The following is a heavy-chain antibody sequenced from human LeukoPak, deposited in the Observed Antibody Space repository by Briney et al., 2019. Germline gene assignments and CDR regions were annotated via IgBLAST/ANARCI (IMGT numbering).Heavy chain of an antibody. CDR1: GGSISSGGYY. CDR2: IYYSGST. J-gene: IGHJ4*02. CDR3: ARGAPVAGVDY. Sequence: SETLSLTCTVSGGSISSGGYYWSWICQHPGKGLEWIGYIYYSGSTYYNLSLKSRVTISVDTSKNRFSLKLSSVTAADTAVYYCARGAPVAGVDYWGQGTLVTVSS. V-gene: IGHV4-31*03. D-gene: IGHD6-19*01.